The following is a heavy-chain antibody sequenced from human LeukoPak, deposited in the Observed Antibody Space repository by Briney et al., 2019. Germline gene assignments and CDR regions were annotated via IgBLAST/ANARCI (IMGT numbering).Heavy chain of an antibody. Sequence: PGGSLRLSCATSGFTVSSNYMSWVRQAPGKGLEWVANIKQDGSEKYYVDSVKGRFTISRDNAKNSLYLQMNSLRAEDTAVYYCARVYYDILTGSFTFDYWGQGTLVTVSS. CDR3: ARVYYDILTGSFTFDY. D-gene: IGHD3-9*01. CDR1: GFTVSSNY. V-gene: IGHV3-7*03. CDR2: IKQDGSEK. J-gene: IGHJ4*02.